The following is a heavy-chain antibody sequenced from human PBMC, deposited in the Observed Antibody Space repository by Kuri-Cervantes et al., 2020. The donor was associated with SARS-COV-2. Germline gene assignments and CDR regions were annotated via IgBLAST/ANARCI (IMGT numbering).Heavy chain of an antibody. D-gene: IGHD2-2*01. V-gene: IGHV3-73*01. J-gene: IGHJ4*02. CDR3: ASTASGSAAPFDY. Sequence: GGSLRLSCAASGFTFSGSAMHWVRQASGKGLEWVGRIRSKANSYATAYAASVKGRFTISRDDSKNTAYLQMNSLKTEDTAVYYCASTASGSAAPFDYWGQGTLVTVSS. CDR1: GFTFSGSA. CDR2: IRSKANSYAT.